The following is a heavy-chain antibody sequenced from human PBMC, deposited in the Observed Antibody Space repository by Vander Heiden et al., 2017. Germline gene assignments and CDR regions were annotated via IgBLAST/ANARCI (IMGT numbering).Heavy chain of an antibody. V-gene: IGHV3-30*03. Sequence: QVQMLASGGGVVQPGRSLRVSCVGSGFTFRLFGMHWVRQAPGKGLEWLAVISDDGNNKYYAESVKGRFTISRDNSKNMVFLEMESLTVEDTAMYYCARTKYNWNEADALNVWGQGTMVTVSS. CDR1: GFTFRLFG. D-gene: IGHD1-1*01. CDR3: ARTKYNWNEADALNV. CDR2: ISDDGNNK. J-gene: IGHJ3*01.